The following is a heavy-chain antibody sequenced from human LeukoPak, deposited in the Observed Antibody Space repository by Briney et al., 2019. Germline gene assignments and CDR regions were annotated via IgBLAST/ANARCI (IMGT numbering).Heavy chain of an antibody. CDR1: GGTFSSYA. CDR3: ARELHVERDDY. Sequence: ASVTVSCKASGGTFSSYAISWVRQAPGQGLEWMGGIIPIFGTANYAQKFQGRVTITADEPTSTAYMELSSLRSEDTAVYYCARELHVERDDYWGQGTLVTVSS. J-gene: IGHJ4*02. V-gene: IGHV1-69*13. D-gene: IGHD1-1*01. CDR2: IIPIFGTA.